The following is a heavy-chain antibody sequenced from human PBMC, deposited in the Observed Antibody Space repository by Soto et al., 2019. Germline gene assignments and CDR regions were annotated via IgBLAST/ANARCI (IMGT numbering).Heavy chain of an antibody. CDR2: IYWDDDK. Sequence: GSVPTLVNPTQTLTLTCTFSGFSLSNSRVAVGWIRQPPGKALEWLALIYWDDDKRYRPSLKGRLTTTKDTSKNQVVLTMTNMDPVDTATYYCAHRGGYCSSASCNYSGMDVWGQGTTVTVSS. CDR1: GFSLSNSRVA. V-gene: IGHV2-5*02. J-gene: IGHJ6*02. D-gene: IGHD2-2*01. CDR3: AHRGGYCSSASCNYSGMDV.